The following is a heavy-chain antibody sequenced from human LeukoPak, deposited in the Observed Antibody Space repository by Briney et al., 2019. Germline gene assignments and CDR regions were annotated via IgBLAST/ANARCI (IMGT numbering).Heavy chain of an antibody. V-gene: IGHV3-23*01. CDR2: ITGSGTGSGDST. J-gene: IGHJ4*02. D-gene: IGHD3-22*01. CDR3: ARETYYYGSSGYYPFDY. CDR1: GFTFSNYA. Sequence: GGSLRLSCAVSGFTFSNYAMSWVRQAPGKGLEWVSAITGSGTGSGDSTYYADSVKGRFTISRDNAKNSLYLQMNSLRDEDTAVYYCARETYYYGSSGYYPFDYWGQGTLVTVSS.